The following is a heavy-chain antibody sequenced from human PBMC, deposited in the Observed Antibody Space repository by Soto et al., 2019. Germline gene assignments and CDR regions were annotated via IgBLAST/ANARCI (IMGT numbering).Heavy chain of an antibody. D-gene: IGHD3-10*01. CDR1: GGTFSNFA. J-gene: IGHJ3*02. CDR3: ASPDRVNFAFDI. V-gene: IGHV1-69*06. Sequence: QVQLVQSGAEVKKPGSSVKVSCKASGGTFSNFAINWLRQAPGQGLEWMGGVIPIFHTPLYAQRFQGRVTITADTSTRPVYMELSSLRSEDTAVYYCASPDRVNFAFDIWGQGTMVTVSS. CDR2: VIPIFHTP.